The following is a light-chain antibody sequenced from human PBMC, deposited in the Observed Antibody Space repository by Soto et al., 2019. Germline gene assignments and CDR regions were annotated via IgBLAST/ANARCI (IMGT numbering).Light chain of an antibody. CDR3: QLYNTYPLT. Sequence: DIQMTQSPSTLSASVGDRVTITCRASQSIGTWLAWYQQKPGKAPKLLIYKASNLEGGVPSRFSGSGSGTEFTITIDSLQPDDFATYYCQLYNTYPLTFGGGTTVDIK. V-gene: IGKV1-5*03. CDR1: QSIGTW. J-gene: IGKJ4*01. CDR2: KAS.